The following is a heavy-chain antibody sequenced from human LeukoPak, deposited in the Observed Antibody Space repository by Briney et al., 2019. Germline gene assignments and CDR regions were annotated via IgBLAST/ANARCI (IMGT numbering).Heavy chain of an antibody. D-gene: IGHD6-6*01. CDR1: GGSISSSNYY. CDR3: AKAGILQASSSGLQYFDL. Sequence: ETLSLTCTVSGGSISSSNYYWGWFRQPPGKGLEWVSLISGSGGSTYYADSVKGRFTISRDNSKNTLYLQMNSLRADDTAVYHCAKAGILQASSSGLQYFDLWGRGTLVTASS. J-gene: IGHJ2*01. CDR2: ISGSGGST. V-gene: IGHV3-23*01.